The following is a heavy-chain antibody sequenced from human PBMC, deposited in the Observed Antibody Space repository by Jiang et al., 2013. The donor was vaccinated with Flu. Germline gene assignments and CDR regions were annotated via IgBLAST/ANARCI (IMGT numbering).Heavy chain of an antibody. D-gene: IGHD6-19*01. CDR3: AREGTQQWLFDY. J-gene: IGHJ4*02. Sequence: ARLLKPSETLSLTCGVSGGSFRGYYWSWIRQSPGKGLEWIGQVKHDGSTDYSTSLKSRVTISLDTSRNQLSLRLSSVTAADTAMYYCAREGTQQWLFDYWGQGTPVTVSS. V-gene: IGHV4-34*01. CDR1: GGSFRGYY. CDR2: VKHDGST.